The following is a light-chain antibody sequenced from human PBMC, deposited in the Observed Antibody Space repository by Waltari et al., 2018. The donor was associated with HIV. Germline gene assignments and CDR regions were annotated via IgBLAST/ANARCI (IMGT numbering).Light chain of an antibody. CDR1: QHIKTF. J-gene: IGKJ5*01. V-gene: IGKV1-39*01. CDR2: GVS. Sequence: IQLTQSPSSLSASLGDNVTLTCRASQHIKTFLNWYQVRPGKAPRVLVYGVSSLPTGVPSRFTGDGSGTDFTLTINNLQPEDFASYFCQQTYSVSITFGPGTRLEI. CDR3: QQTYSVSIT.